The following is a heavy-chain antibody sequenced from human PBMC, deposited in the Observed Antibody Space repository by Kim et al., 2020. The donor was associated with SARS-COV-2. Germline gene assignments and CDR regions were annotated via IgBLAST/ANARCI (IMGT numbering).Heavy chain of an antibody. D-gene: IGHD3-22*01. Sequence: KSRVTISVDTSKNQFSLKLSSVTAADTAVYYCARERPYYYDSSVYGAAFDIWGQGTMVTVSS. V-gene: IGHV4-59*01. J-gene: IGHJ3*02. CDR3: ARERPYYYDSSVYGAAFDI.